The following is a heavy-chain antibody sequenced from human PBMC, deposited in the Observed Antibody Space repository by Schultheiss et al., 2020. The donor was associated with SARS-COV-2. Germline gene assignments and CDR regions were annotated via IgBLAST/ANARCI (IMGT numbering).Heavy chain of an antibody. CDR2: INGSGGST. D-gene: IGHD3-3*01. J-gene: IGHJ4*02. CDR1: GFTFSSYS. Sequence: GESLKISCAASGFTFSSYSMSWVRQAPGKGLEWVSAINGSGGSTYYADSVKGRFTISRDNSKNTLYLQMNSLRAEDTAVYYCAKEARYDFWSGYYGIDYWGQGTLVTVSS. CDR3: AKEARYDFWSGYYGIDY. V-gene: IGHV3-23*01.